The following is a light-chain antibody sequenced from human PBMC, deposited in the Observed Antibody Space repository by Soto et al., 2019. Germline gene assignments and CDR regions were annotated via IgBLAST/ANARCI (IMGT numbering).Light chain of an antibody. J-gene: IGKJ5*01. CDR3: QQSYSTPTT. CDR2: AAS. V-gene: IGKV1-39*01. CDR1: QSISSY. Sequence: DIQMTQSPSSLSASVGDRVTITCRASQSISSYLNWYQQKPGKAPQLLIYAASSLQSGVPSRFSGSGSGTDVTLTISSLQPADFATYYCQQSYSTPTTFGQGTRLEIK.